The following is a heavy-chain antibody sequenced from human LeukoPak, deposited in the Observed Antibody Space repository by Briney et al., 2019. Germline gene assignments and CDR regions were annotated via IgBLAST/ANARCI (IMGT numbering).Heavy chain of an antibody. J-gene: IGHJ5*02. CDR2: IKQDGNEK. CDR3: ARAGHSYTSSWYGSDWFDR. CDR1: RFTFSVFC. V-gene: IGHV3-7*01. D-gene: IGHD6-13*01. Sequence: PGRSLSLSRAVSRFTFSVFCMSCGTDAPGKGRECVANIKQDGNEKYYTDSVRGRVTISRDNAKNSLYLQMHSLRAEDTAVYYCARAGHSYTSSWYGSDWFDRWGQGTLVTVSS.